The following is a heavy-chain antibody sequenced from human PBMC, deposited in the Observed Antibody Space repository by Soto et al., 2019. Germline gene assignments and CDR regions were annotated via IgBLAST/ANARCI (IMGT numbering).Heavy chain of an antibody. Sequence: QVQLVQSAAEVKKPGASVKVSYKASGYTLTNYAISRVRQAPGQGPEWMGWINTYNGNSNYAQKFQGRVTMTTDTSTNTAYMELRSLTSDDTAVYYCARDCTGGSCFCIYWGQGTLVTVSS. CDR3: ARDCTGGSCFCIY. V-gene: IGHV1-18*01. CDR2: INTYNGNS. J-gene: IGHJ4*02. D-gene: IGHD2-15*01. CDR1: GYTLTNYA.